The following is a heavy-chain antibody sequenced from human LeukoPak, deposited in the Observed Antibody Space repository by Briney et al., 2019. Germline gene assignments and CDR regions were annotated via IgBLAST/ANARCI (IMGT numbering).Heavy chain of an antibody. V-gene: IGHV3-7*01. CDR1: GFTSSNHW. Sequence: PGRSLRLSCAPSGFTSSNHWMSWVRQAPGKGPEWVANIKEDGSEKYYVDSVKGRFTISRDNAKNSLYLQMNSLTAEDTAVYYCARTIRGYWGQGTLVTVSS. CDR3: ARTIRGY. CDR2: IKEDGSEK. J-gene: IGHJ4*02. D-gene: IGHD3-10*01.